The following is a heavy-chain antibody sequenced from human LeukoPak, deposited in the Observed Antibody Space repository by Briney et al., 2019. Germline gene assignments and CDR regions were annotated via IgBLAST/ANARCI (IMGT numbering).Heavy chain of an antibody. J-gene: IGHJ4*02. Sequence: GGSLRLSCAASGFTVSTNYMSWVRQAPGKGLEWVSIIYSGGSTYYADSVKGRFTISRDNSKNTLYLQVNSLRAEDTALYYCARRGDGGRSFDYWGQGTLVTVSS. D-gene: IGHD4-23*01. CDR3: ARRGDGGRSFDY. V-gene: IGHV3-53*01. CDR2: IYSGGST. CDR1: GFTVSTNY.